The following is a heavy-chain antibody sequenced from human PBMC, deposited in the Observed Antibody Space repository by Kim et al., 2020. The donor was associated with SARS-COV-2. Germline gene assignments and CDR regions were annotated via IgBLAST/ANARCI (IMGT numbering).Heavy chain of an antibody. D-gene: IGHD6-13*01. CDR2: ISAYNEKT. V-gene: IGHV1-18*01. CDR3: VRDTYSTAFYA. J-gene: IGHJ3*01. Sequence: ASVKVSCKASGYTFTSYGISWVRQAPGQGFEWLGWISAYNEKTKYAQKVQGRVTMTTDTATSTAYMELGSLRPDDPAVYYCVRDTYSTAFYA. CDR1: GYTFTSYG.